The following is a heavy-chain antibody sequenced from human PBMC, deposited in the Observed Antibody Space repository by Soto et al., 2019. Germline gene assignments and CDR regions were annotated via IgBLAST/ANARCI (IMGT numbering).Heavy chain of an antibody. CDR1: GFTFRSHR. J-gene: IGHJ6*02. V-gene: IGHV3-48*02. Sequence: GGSLRLSCAASGFTFRSHRIHWVRQAPGKGLEWVSHISSSSSTTNYADSVKGRFTISRDNAKNSLYLQMNSLRDEDTAVYYCARDLGWTTLYYYYGMDVWGQGTTVTVSS. CDR3: ARDLGWTTLYYYYGMDV. CDR2: ISSSSSTT. D-gene: IGHD4-17*01.